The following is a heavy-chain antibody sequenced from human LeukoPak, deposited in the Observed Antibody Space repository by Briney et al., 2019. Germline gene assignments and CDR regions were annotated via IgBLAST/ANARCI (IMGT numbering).Heavy chain of an antibody. CDR1: GFTFSSHG. J-gene: IGHJ4*02. CDR3: ARDGQYSSGWYPFDY. V-gene: IGHV3-30*02. Sequence: GGSLRLSCAASGFTFSSHGMHWVRQAPGKGLEWVAFIRYDGSNKYYADSVKGRFTISRDNSKNTLYLQMNSLRAEDTAVYYCARDGQYSSGWYPFDYWGQGTLVTVSS. CDR2: IRYDGSNK. D-gene: IGHD6-19*01.